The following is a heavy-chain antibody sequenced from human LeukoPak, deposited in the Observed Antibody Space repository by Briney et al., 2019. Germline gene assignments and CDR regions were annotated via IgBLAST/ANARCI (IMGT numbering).Heavy chain of an antibody. Sequence: ASVKVSCKASGGTFSSYAISWVRQAPGQGLEWMGRITPIFGTANYAQKFQGRVMITTDESTSTAYMELSSLRSEDTAVYYCASTNYDILTGYPIYYFDYWGQGTLVTVSS. V-gene: IGHV1-69*05. CDR1: GGTFSSYA. D-gene: IGHD3-9*01. CDR3: ASTNYDILTGYPIYYFDY. CDR2: ITPIFGTA. J-gene: IGHJ4*02.